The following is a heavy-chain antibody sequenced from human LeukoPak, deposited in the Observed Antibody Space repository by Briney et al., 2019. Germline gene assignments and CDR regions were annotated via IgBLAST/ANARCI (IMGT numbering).Heavy chain of an antibody. CDR2: IKQDGSEK. CDR1: AFTFSVYW. J-gene: IGHJ4*02. Sequence: GALRLSFASSAFTFSVYWMSWVRQGPGKGLGRVANIKQDGSEKYYLYSVKGRFTISRDNAKNSLYLQINSLRAEDTAVYYWARDTRGGGSFDWGQGTLVTVSS. CDR3: ARDTRGGGSFD. V-gene: IGHV3-7*01. D-gene: IGHD2-15*01.